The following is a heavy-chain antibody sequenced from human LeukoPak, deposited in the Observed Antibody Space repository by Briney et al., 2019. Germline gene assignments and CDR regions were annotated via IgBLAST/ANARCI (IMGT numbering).Heavy chain of an antibody. CDR3: ARDRIRITMVRGVIGY. CDR2: INPNSGGT. J-gene: IGHJ4*02. CDR1: GYTFTGYC. Sequence: ASVKVSCKASGYTFTGYCMHWVRQAPGQGLEWMGWINPNSGGTNYAQKFQGRVTMTRDTSISTAYMELSRLRSDDTAVYYCARDRIRITMVRGVIGYWGQGTLVTVSS. D-gene: IGHD3-10*01. V-gene: IGHV1-2*02.